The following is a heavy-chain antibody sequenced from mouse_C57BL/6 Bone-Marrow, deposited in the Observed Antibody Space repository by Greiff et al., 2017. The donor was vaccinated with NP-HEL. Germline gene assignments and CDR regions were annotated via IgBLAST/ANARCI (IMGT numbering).Heavy chain of an antibody. CDR1: GYAFTNYL. CDR2: INPGSGGT. Sequence: QVQLKQSGAELVRPGTSVKVSCKASGYAFTNYLIEWVKQRPGQGLEWIGVINPGSGGTNYNEKFKGKATLTADKSSSTAYMQLSSLTSEDSAVYFCARFGTTTVGYWGQGTTLTVSS. CDR3: ARFGTTTVGY. D-gene: IGHD1-1*01. J-gene: IGHJ2*01. V-gene: IGHV1-54*01.